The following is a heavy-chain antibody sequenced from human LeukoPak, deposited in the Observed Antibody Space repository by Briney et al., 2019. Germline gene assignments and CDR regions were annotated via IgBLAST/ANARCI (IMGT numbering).Heavy chain of an antibody. J-gene: IGHJ4*02. CDR1: GGSFSGYY. D-gene: IGHD6-19*01. CDR3: ARVGTRTSGWYASSSDY. V-gene: IGHV4-34*01. Sequence: SETLSLTCAVYGGSFSGYYWSRIRQPPGKGLEWIGEINHSGSTNYNPSLKSRVTISVDTSKNQFSLKLSSVTAADTAVYYCARVGTRTSGWYASSSDYWGQGTLVTVSS. CDR2: INHSGST.